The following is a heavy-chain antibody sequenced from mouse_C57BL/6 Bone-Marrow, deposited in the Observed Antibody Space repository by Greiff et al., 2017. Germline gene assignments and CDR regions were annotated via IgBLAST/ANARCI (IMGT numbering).Heavy chain of an antibody. CDR2: IYPRSGNT. J-gene: IGHJ3*01. CDR1: GYTFTSYG. Sequence: QQSCKASGYTFTSYGISWVKQRTGQGLEWIGEIYPRSGNTYYNEKFKGKATLTADKSSSTAYMELRSLTSEDSAVYFCARETTVGAYWGKGTLVTVSA. V-gene: IGHV1-81*01. CDR3: ARETTVGAY. D-gene: IGHD1-1*01.